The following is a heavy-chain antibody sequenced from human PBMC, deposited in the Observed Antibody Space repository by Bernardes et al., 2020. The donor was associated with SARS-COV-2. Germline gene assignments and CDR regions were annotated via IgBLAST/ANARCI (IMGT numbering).Heavy chain of an antibody. Sequence: GSLRLSCAASGFTFSSYAMHWVRQAPGKGLEWVAVISYDGSNKYYADSVKGRFTISRDNSKNTLYLQMNSLRAEDTAVYYCAREGAITIFGVVIRSGGMDVWGQGTTVTVSS. CDR2: ISYDGSNK. CDR3: AREGAITIFGVVIRSGGMDV. D-gene: IGHD3-3*01. J-gene: IGHJ6*02. CDR1: GFTFSSYA. V-gene: IGHV3-30*01.